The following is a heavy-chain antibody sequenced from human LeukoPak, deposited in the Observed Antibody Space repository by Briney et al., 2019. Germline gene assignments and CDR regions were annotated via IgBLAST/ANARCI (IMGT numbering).Heavy chain of an antibody. CDR3: ARNGRVRRVVKDLFEY. D-gene: IGHD3-10*01. CDR1: GYTFTGYY. Sequence: ASVKVSCKASGYTFTGYYLHWVRQAPGQGLEWMGCVNPNSGDTNYQGSVTMTRDTSISTVYMELSRLRSDDTAVYYCARNGRVRRVVKDLFEYWGQGTLVAVSS. J-gene: IGHJ4*02. V-gene: IGHV1-2*02. CDR2: VNPNSGDT.